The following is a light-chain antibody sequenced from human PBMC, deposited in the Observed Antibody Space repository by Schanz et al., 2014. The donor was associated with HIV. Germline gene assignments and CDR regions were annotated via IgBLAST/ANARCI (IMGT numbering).Light chain of an antibody. V-gene: IGLV2-14*03. J-gene: IGLJ2*01. CDR3: SSYTSSSTVV. CDR2: DVS. CDR1: SSDVGGYNY. Sequence: QSALTQPASGSGSPGQSITISCTGTSSDVGGYNYVSPDQHHPGQAPKLMVYDVSNRPSGVSNRFSGSKSGNTASLTISGLQAEDEADYYCSSYTSSSTVVFGGGTKLTVL.